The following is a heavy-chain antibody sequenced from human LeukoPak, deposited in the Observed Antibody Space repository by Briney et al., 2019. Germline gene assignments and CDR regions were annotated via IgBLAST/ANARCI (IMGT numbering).Heavy chain of an antibody. V-gene: IGHV3-64D*06. CDR1: GFTFSSYA. CDR3: VQGRYCSGTSCQGAFDI. Sequence: GGSLRLSCSASGFTFSSYAMHWVRQAPGKGLEYVSAISSNGGSTYYADSVKGRFTISRDNSKNTLYLQMSSLRAEDTAVYYCVQGRYCSGTSCQGAFDIWGEGRMVTVYS. J-gene: IGHJ3*02. CDR2: ISSNGGST. D-gene: IGHD2-2*01.